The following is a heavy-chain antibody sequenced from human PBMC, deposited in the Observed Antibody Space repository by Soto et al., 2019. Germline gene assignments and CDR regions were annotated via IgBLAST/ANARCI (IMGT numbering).Heavy chain of an antibody. CDR3: TTDQQWSCTNDVCRTDDY. CDR2: IKSKTDGGTT. Sequence: PGGSLRLSCAASGFTFSNAWMSWVRQAPGKGLEWVGRIKSKTDGGTTDYAAPVKGRFTISRDDSKNTLYLQMNSLKTEDTAVYYCTTDQQWSCTNDVCRTDDYWGQGTLVTVSS. V-gene: IGHV3-15*01. CDR1: GFTFSNAW. J-gene: IGHJ4*02. D-gene: IGHD2-8*01.